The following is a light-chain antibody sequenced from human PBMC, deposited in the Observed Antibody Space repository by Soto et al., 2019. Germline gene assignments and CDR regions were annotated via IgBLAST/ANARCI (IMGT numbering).Light chain of an antibody. CDR3: QHYNNLPPFT. CDR2: GAS. CDR1: EDIRTS. V-gene: IGKV1-33*01. J-gene: IGKJ3*01. Sequence: DIPMTQSPSSLSASVGARVSITCQASEDIRTSLSWFQHKPGRAPKLLIYGASYLETGVTSRFRGSGSGTDFTLTISSLQPEDIATYYCQHYNNLPPFTFGPGTIVDVK.